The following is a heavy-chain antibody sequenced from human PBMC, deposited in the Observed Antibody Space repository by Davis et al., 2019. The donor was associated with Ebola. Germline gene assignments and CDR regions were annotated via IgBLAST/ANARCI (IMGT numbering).Heavy chain of an antibody. CDR1: GFTFSSYG. CDR3: ARVDCGGDCEGAFDI. CDR2: IWYDGSNK. J-gene: IGHJ3*02. Sequence: GESLKISCAASGFTFSSYGMHWVRQAPGKGLEWVAVIWYDGSNKYYADSVKGRFTISRDNSKNTLYLQMNSLRAEDTAVYYCARVDCGGDCEGAFDIWGQGTMVTVSS. D-gene: IGHD2-21*01. V-gene: IGHV3-33*01.